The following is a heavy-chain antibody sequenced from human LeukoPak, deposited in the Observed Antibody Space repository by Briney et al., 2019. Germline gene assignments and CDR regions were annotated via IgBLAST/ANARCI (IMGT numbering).Heavy chain of an antibody. J-gene: IGHJ4*02. V-gene: IGHV4-34*01. D-gene: IGHD3-3*01. CDR2: INPSGST. Sequence: PSETLSLTCAVYGGSFSGYYWSWIRQPPGKGLEWIGEINPSGSTNYNPSLKSRVTISVDTSKNQFSLKLSSVTAADTAVYYCATGFLESQIQRYYFDYWGQGTLVTVSS. CDR3: ATGFLESQIQRYYFDY. CDR1: GGSFSGYY.